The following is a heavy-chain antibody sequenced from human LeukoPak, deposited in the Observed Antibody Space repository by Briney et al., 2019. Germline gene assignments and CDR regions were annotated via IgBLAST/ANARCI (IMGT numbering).Heavy chain of an antibody. CDR1: GFTLSTYG. CDR2: ISYDGSNK. D-gene: IGHD2-21*02. V-gene: IGHV3-30*18. Sequence: GGSLRLSCAASGFTLSTYGMHWVRQAPGKGLEWVAVISYDGSNKYYADSVKGRLTISRDNSKNTLYLQMNSLRAEDTAVYCCAKEGGDTGLDAFDIWGQGTMVTVSS. CDR3: AKEGGDTGLDAFDI. J-gene: IGHJ3*02.